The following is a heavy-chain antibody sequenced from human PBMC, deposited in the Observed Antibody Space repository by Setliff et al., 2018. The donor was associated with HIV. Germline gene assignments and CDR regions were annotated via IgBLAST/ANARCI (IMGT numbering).Heavy chain of an antibody. D-gene: IGHD2-15*01. Sequence: ASVKVSCKAFGYTFSTNAIHWVRQAPGQRLEWVGYINAGDDNTRYSEKFQGRVTITRDTSANTAYMELSSLRSEDTAVYYCARGSCGGCYLSDYWGLGTLVTVSS. V-gene: IGHV1-3*01. CDR1: GYTFSTNA. CDR2: INAGDDNT. J-gene: IGHJ4*02. CDR3: ARGSCGGCYLSDY.